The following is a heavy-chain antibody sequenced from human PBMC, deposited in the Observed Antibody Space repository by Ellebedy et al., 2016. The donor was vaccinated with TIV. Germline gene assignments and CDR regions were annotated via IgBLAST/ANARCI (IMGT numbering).Heavy chain of an antibody. CDR3: VGDWFDP. Sequence: GGSLRLSCAASGFTFSDYYMSWIRQAPGKGLEWVANIKQDGTEKYYVDSVKGRFTISRDNAKNSLYLQMNSLRVEDTAVYYCVGDWFDPWGQGTLVTVSS. CDR2: IKQDGTEK. CDR1: GFTFSDYY. V-gene: IGHV3-7*03. J-gene: IGHJ5*02.